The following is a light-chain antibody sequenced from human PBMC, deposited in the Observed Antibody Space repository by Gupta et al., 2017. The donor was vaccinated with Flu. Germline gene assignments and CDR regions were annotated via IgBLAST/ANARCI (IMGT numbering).Light chain of an antibody. CDR1: QSVSSY. CDR2: DAS. CDR3: QQRSNWLWT. V-gene: IGKV3-11*01. J-gene: IGKJ1*01. Sequence: EIVLTQSPATLSLSPGERASLSCRASQSVSSYLAWYQQKPGQAPRLLIYDASNRATGIPARFSGSGSGTDFPLTISSLEPEDFAVYYWQQRSNWLWTFGQGTKVEIK.